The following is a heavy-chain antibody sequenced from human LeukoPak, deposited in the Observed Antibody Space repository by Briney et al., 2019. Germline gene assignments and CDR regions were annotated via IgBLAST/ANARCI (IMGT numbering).Heavy chain of an antibody. CDR1: GFTFSDYY. V-gene: IGHV3-11*03. Sequence: PGGSLRLSCAASGFTFSDYYMSWIRQAPGKGLEWISYISDSGTYTNYADSVRGRFTISRDNAENSLYLQMNSLRAEDTAVYYCARSSDYCGGDCCGYYFDSWGQGTLVTVSS. CDR2: ISDSGTYT. CDR3: ARSSDYCGGDCCGYYFDS. D-gene: IGHD2-21*02. J-gene: IGHJ4*02.